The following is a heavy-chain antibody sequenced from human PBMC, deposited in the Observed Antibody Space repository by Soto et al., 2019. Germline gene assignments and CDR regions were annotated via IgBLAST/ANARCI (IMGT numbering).Heavy chain of an antibody. V-gene: IGHV4-61*05. CDR3: ERHLRWDYYYYGMDV. CDR2: IYYSGST. CDR1: GGSISSSSFC. D-gene: IGHD4-17*01. Sequence: SETLSLTCTVSGGSISSSSFCWSRIRQPPGKGLEWIGYIYYSGSTNYNPSLKSRVTISVDTSKNQFSLKLSSVTAADTAVYYCERHLRWDYYYYGMDVWGQGTTVTVSS. J-gene: IGHJ6*02.